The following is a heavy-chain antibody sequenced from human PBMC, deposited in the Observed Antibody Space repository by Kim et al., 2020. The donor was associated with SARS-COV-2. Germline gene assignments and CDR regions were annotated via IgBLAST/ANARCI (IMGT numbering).Heavy chain of an antibody. D-gene: IGHD2-2*01. CDR2: ISSGGSR. V-gene: IGHV3-53*01. Sequence: GGSLRLSCAASGFTVSSDYMTWVRQAPGRGLEWVSLISSGGSRYYADSVKGRFTISRDNYRNTLYLQMNRMRDEDTAGYYCARAGPVVVPTEKTQGGAF. J-gene: IGHJ3*01. CDR1: GFTVSSDY. CDR3: ARAGPVVVPTEKTQGGAF.